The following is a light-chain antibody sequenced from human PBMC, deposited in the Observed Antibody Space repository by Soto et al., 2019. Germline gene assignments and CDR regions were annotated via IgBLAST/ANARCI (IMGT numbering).Light chain of an antibody. CDR2: GAS. CDR1: QSFRGL. J-gene: IGKJ1*01. Sequence: VWTQSPGTRSLSPGERATISGRASQSFRGLLAWYQQKPCQAHRLIIYGASTRATDVPDRFSGSGSGADFTLTISRLEPEDFAVYYCQQYGSSPTRTFGQGTKVDI. V-gene: IGKV3-20*01. CDR3: QQYGSSPTRT.